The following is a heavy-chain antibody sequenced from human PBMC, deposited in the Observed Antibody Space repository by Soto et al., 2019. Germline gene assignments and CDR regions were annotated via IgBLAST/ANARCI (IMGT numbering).Heavy chain of an antibody. D-gene: IGHD2-15*01. CDR1: GFTFSSYA. J-gene: IGHJ6*02. CDR2: ISSNGGST. V-gene: IGHV3-64D*08. CDR3: VKPMVAAVGPISYGMDV. Sequence: GGSLRLSCSASGFTFSSYAMHWVRQAPGKGLEYVSAISSNGGSTYYADSVKGRFTISRDNSKNTLYLQMSSLRAEDTAVYYCVKPMVAAVGPISYGMDVWGQGTTVTVSS.